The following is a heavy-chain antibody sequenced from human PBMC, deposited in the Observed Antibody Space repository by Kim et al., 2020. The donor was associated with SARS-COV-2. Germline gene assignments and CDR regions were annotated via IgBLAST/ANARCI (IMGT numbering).Heavy chain of an antibody. V-gene: IGHV3-33*01. Sequence: YANSGKGRFTISRDNSKNTLYLQMNSLRAEDTAVYYCARVFIAADFPFDYWGQGTLVTVSS. J-gene: IGHJ4*02. CDR3: ARVFIAADFPFDY. D-gene: IGHD6-6*01.